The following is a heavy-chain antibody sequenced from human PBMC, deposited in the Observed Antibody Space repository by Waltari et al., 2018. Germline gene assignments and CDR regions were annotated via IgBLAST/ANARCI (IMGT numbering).Heavy chain of an antibody. D-gene: IGHD2-2*01. Sequence: QVQLQESGPGLVKPSQTLSLTCTVSGGSISSGSYYWSWIRPPAGKGLEWIGRIYTSGSTNYNPSLKSRVTISVDTSKNQFSLKLSSVTAADTAVYYCARAGIVVVPAAPSGFDPWGQGTLVTVSS. CDR3: ARAGIVVVPAAPSGFDP. CDR1: GGSISSGSYY. J-gene: IGHJ5*02. V-gene: IGHV4-61*02. CDR2: IYTSGST.